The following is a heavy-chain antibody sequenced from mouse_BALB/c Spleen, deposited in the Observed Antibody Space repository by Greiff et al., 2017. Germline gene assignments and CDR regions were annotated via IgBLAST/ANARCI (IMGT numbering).Heavy chain of an antibody. V-gene: IGHV1-4*01. Sequence: QVQLQQSGAELARPGASVKMSCKASGYTFTSYTMHWVKQRPGQGLEWIGYINPSSGYTNYNKKFKDKATLTADKSSSTAYMQLSSLTSEDSAVYYCATLLRLRYFDVWGAGTTVTVSS. J-gene: IGHJ1*01. CDR2: INPSSGYT. CDR3: ATLLRLRYFDV. CDR1: GYTFTSYT. D-gene: IGHD1-2*01.